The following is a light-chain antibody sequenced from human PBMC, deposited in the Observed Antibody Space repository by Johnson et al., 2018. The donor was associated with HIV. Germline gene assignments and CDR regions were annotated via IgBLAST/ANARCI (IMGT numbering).Light chain of an antibody. J-gene: IGLJ1*01. V-gene: IGLV1-51*01. Sequence: QSVLTQPPSVSAAPGQKVTISSSGSSSNIGNNYVSWYQQLPGTAPKLLIYDNNKRPSGIPDRFSGSKSGTSATLAITRLQTGDDGDYYCESWDSSLSTGSYVFGTGTKVTVL. CDR2: DNN. CDR3: ESWDSSLSTGSYV. CDR1: SSNIGNNY.